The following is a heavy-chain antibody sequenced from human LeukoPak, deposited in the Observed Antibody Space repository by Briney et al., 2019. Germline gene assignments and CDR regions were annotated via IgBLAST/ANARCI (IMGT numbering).Heavy chain of an antibody. CDR3: ARQRGWGFGSYFDY. J-gene: IGHJ4*02. Sequence: SETLSLTCTVSGGSISSSDYYWGWLRQPPGKGLEWFGYIYYSGSTYYNPSLKSRVTISVDTSKNQFSVKMYSVTAADTAVFYCARQRGWGFGSYFDYWGRGTLVTVSS. CDR1: GGSISSSDYY. CDR2: IYYSGST. V-gene: IGHV4-39*01. D-gene: IGHD7-27*01.